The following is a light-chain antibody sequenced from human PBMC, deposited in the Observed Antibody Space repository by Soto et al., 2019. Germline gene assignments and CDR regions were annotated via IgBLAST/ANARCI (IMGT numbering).Light chain of an antibody. CDR3: RSYAGIRKVI. J-gene: IGLJ2*01. CDR2: EVT. V-gene: IGLV2-8*01. CDR1: SSDVGGYDY. Sequence: QSVLTQPPSASGSPGQSVTISCTGTSSDVGGYDYVSWYQQQSGKAPKLIIYEVTNRPSGVPDRFSGSKSGNTASLTVSGLQAEDEADYYCRSYAGIRKVIFGAGNKLTVL.